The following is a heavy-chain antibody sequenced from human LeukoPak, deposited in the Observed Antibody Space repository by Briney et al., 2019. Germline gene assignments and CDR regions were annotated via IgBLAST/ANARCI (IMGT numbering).Heavy chain of an antibody. Sequence: GALRLSCAASGFTFSSYAMHWVRQAPGKGLKYVSAISSNGGSTYYANSVKGRFTISRDNSKNTLYPQMGSLRAEDMAVYYCARDRRGWYFDYWGQGTLVTVSS. CDR1: GFTFSSYA. CDR2: ISSNGGST. J-gene: IGHJ4*02. V-gene: IGHV3-64*01. CDR3: ARDRRGWYFDY. D-gene: IGHD2-15*01.